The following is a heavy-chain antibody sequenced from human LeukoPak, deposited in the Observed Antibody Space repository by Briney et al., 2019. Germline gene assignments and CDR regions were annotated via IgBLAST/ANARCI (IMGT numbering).Heavy chain of an antibody. CDR2: IYHSGST. V-gene: IGHV4-4*02. J-gene: IGHJ5*02. CDR3: ARSLKRNCSGGSCYRPNWFDP. Sequence: SETLSLTCAVSGGSISRSNWWSWVRQPPGKGLEWIGVIYHSGSTNYNPSLKSRVTISVDKSKNQFSLKLSSVTAADTAVYYCARSLKRNCSGGSCYRPNWFDPWGQGTLVTVSS. CDR1: GGSISRSNW. D-gene: IGHD2-15*01.